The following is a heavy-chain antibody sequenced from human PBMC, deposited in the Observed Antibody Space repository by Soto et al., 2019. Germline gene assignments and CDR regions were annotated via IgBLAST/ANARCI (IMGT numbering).Heavy chain of an antibody. Sequence: GGSLRLSCAASGFTFSNYCMHWVRQVPGRGLVWVSRISHDGSGTSYADSVKGRFTISRDNAKNTVYLQMSSLRAEDTAVYYCARAYSDAFDIWGQGTMVTVSS. D-gene: IGHD2-15*01. CDR3: ARAYSDAFDI. CDR2: ISHDGSGT. CDR1: GFTFSNYC. V-gene: IGHV3-74*01. J-gene: IGHJ3*02.